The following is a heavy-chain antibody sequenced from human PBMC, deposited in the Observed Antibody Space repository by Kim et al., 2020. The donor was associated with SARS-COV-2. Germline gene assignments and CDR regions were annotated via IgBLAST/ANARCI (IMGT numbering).Heavy chain of an antibody. Sequence: SETLSLTCAVYGGSFSGYYWSWIRQPPGKGLEWFGDINHSGSTNSNPSLKSRVTISVDTSKNQFSLKLSSVTAADTAVFYCSSGSGWGIGWFRFNWFDP. CDR1: GGSFSGYY. J-gene: IGHJ5*02. V-gene: IGHV4-34*01. CDR3: SSGSGWGIGWFRFNWFDP. CDR2: INHSGST. D-gene: IGHD6-19*01.